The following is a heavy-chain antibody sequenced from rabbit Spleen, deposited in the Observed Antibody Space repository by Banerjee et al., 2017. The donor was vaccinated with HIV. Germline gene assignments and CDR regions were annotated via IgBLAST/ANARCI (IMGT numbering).Heavy chain of an antibody. CDR3: ARQTGDAWYAGGL. CDR1: GIDFSSDG. Sequence: QEQLVESGGGLVQPGESLKLSCKASGIDFSSDGISWVRQAPGKGPEWIACINTATIKSVYASWAKGRFTISKTSSTTVTLQMTSLTVADTATYFCARQTGDAWYAGGLWGPGTLVTVS. V-gene: IGHV1S45*01. CDR2: INTATIKS. J-gene: IGHJ4*01. D-gene: IGHD4-2*01.